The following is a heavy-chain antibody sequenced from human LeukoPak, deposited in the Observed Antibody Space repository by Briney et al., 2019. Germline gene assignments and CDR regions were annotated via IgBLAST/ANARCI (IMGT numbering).Heavy chain of an antibody. CDR3: ALILGDSSSWGAFDI. V-gene: IGHV2-26*01. Sequence: SGPVLVKPTETLTLTCTVSGFSLSNVRMGVSWIRQPPGKALEWLAHIFSNDEKSYSTSLKSRLTISKDTSKSQVVLTMTNMDPVDTATYYCALILGDSSSWGAFDIWGQGTMVTVSS. CDR2: IFSNDEK. CDR1: GFSLSNVRMG. D-gene: IGHD6-13*01. J-gene: IGHJ3*02.